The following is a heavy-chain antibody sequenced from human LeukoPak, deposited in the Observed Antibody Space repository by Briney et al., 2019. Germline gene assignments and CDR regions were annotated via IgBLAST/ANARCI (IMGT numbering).Heavy chain of an antibody. CDR3: ATTGTTGY. D-gene: IGHD1-14*01. J-gene: IGHJ4*02. CDR2: IYSGGST. V-gene: IGHV3-53*01. Sequence: GGSLRLSCAASGFTVSSYSMNWVRLAPGKGLEWVSVIYSGGSTYYADSVKGRFTISRDNSKNTLYLQMNSLRAEDTAVYYCATTGTTGYWGQGTLVTVSS. CDR1: GFTVSSYS.